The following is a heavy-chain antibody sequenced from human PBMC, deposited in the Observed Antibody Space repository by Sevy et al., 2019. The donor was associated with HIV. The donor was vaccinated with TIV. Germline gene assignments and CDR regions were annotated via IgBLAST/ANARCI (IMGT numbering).Heavy chain of an antibody. CDR2: INHSGST. V-gene: IGHV4-34*01. Sequence: SETLSLTCAVYGGSFSGYYWSWIRQPPGKGLEWIGEINHSGSTNYNPSLKSRVTISVDTSKNQFSLKLSSVTAADTAVHYCARITTVVQGKHRNYFDYWGQGTLVTVSS. J-gene: IGHJ4*02. D-gene: IGHD3-10*01. CDR1: GGSFSGYY. CDR3: ARITTVVQGKHRNYFDY.